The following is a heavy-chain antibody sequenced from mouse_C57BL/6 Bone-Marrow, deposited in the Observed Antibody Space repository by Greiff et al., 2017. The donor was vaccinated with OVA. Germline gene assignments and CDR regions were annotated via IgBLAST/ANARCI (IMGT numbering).Heavy chain of an antibody. CDR2: IWTGGGT. V-gene: IGHV2-9-1*01. J-gene: IGHJ1*03. Sequence: VKLMESGPGLVAPSQSLSITCTVSGFSLTSYAISWVRQPPGKGLEWLGVIWTGGGTNYNSALKSRLSISKDNSKSQDFLKMNSLQTDDTARYYCARRAVVAGEWYFDVWGTGTTVTVSS. CDR1: GFSLTSYA. CDR3: ARRAVVAGEWYFDV. D-gene: IGHD1-1*01.